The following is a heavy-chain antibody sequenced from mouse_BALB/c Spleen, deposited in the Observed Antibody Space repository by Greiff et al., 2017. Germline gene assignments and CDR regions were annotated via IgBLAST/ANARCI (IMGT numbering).Heavy chain of an antibody. Sequence: VQLQQSGAELAKPGASVKMSCKASGYTFTSYWMHWVKQRPGRGLEWIGYINPSTGYTEYNQKFKDKATLTADKSSSTAYMQLSSLTSEDSAVYYCARSNWDYWGQGTTLTVSS. D-gene: IGHD4-1*01. J-gene: IGHJ2*01. V-gene: IGHV1-7*01. CDR2: INPSTGYT. CDR1: GYTFTSYW. CDR3: ARSNWDY.